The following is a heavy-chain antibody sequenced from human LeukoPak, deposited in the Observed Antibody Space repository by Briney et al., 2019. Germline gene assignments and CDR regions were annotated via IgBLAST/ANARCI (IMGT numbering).Heavy chain of an antibody. CDR2: ISAYNGNT. CDR3: ARDLGIAAAGRYYYYYGMDV. V-gene: IGHV1-18*01. J-gene: IGHJ6*02. Sequence: GASVKVSCKASGYTFTSYGISWVRQAPGQGLEWMGWISAYNGNTNYAQKLQGRVTMTRDTSISTAYMELSRLRSDDTAVYYCARDLGIAAAGRYYYYYGMDVWGQGTTVAVSS. D-gene: IGHD6-13*01. CDR1: GYTFTSYG.